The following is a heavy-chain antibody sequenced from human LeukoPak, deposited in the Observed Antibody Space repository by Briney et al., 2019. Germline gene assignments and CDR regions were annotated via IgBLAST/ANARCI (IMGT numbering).Heavy chain of an antibody. CDR2: ISGSGGST. V-gene: IGHV3-23*01. J-gene: IGHJ6*03. CDR1: GFTFSSYA. D-gene: IGHD3-10*01. CDR3: AKDRGRSYGSGSNNPLMDV. Sequence: PGGSLRLSCAASGFTFSSYAMSWVRQAPGKGLEWVSAISGSGGSTYYADSVKGRFTISRDNSKNTLYLQMNSLRAEDTAVYYCAKDRGRSYGSGSNNPLMDVWGKGTTVTVSS.